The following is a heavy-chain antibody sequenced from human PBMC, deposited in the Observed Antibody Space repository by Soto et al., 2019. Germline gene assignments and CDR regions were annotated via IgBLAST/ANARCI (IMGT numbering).Heavy chain of an antibody. CDR1: GYSFTSYG. CDR2: ISAYNGNT. D-gene: IGHD3-22*01. V-gene: IGHV1-18*01. J-gene: IGHJ5*02. CDR3: ARGLYDSSGTNLKKRSNWFDP. Sequence: GASVKVSCKASGYSFTSYGISWVRQAPGQGLEWMGWISAYNGNTKYAQKLQGRVTMTTDTSTSTAYMELRSLRSDDTAVYYCARGLYDSSGTNLKKRSNWFDPWGQGTLVTVSS.